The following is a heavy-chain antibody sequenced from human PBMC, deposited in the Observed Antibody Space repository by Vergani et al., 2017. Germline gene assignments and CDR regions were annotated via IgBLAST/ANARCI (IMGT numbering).Heavy chain of an antibody. V-gene: IGHV4-30-4*01. CDR2: IYSSGST. Sequence: QVQLQESCPGLVTPSQTLSLTCTVSGGSIRSGDYYWSWIRQPPGKGLEWIGYIYSSGSTYYNPSLKRRVTISVDTSKNQFSLKLSSVTAADTAVYYCARAFPGSGSYYIDYWGQGTLVTVSS. CDR1: GGSIRSGDYY. D-gene: IGHD3-10*01. J-gene: IGHJ4*02. CDR3: ARAFPGSGSYYIDY.